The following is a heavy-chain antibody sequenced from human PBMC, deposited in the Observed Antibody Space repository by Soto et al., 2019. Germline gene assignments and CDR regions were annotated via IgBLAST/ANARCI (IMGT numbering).Heavy chain of an antibody. Sequence: SETLSLTCPVSGGSISSGGYYWSWIRQHPGKGLEWIGYIYYSGSTYYNPSLKSRVTISVDTSKNQFSLKLSSVTAADTAVYYCARSAPFDIYAITPVEFWGQGTLVTVSS. V-gene: IGHV4-31*03. CDR2: IYYSGST. CDR3: ARSAPFDIYAITPVEF. D-gene: IGHD3-9*01. J-gene: IGHJ4*02. CDR1: GGSISSGGYY.